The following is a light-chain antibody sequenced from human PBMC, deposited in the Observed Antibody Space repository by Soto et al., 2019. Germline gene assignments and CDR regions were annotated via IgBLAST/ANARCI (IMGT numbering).Light chain of an antibody. CDR3: QQSNNWPYT. Sequence: EIVMTQSPATLSVSPGERATLSCRASQSVSSNLAWYQQKPGQAPRLLFYGASTRATGIPARFSGSGSGTDFTHTISSLQSEDFAVYYCQQSNNWPYTFGQGTKLEIK. CDR1: QSVSSN. V-gene: IGKV3-15*01. J-gene: IGKJ2*01. CDR2: GAS.